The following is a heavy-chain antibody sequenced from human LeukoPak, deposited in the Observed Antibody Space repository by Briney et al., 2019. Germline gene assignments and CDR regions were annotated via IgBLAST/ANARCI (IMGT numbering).Heavy chain of an antibody. CDR2: IYYSGST. CDR3: ASVRRGFGESSKYYSYYYMDV. Sequence: PGGSLRLSCAASGFTFSDYYMSWIRQPPGKGLEWIGNIYYSGSTYYNPSLKSRVTISLDTSKNQFSLRLSAVTAADTAAYYCASVRRGFGESSKYYSYYYMDVWGNGTTVTISS. CDR1: GFTFSDYY. J-gene: IGHJ6*03. V-gene: IGHV4-59*04. D-gene: IGHD3-10*01.